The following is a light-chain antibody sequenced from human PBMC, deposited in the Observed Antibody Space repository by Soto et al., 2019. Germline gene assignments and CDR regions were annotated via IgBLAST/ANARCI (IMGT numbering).Light chain of an antibody. J-gene: IGKJ4*01. CDR1: QRISTF. CDR2: AAS. V-gene: IGKV1-39*01. CDR3: QQSYDIVRT. Sequence: DIQMTQSPSSLSSSVGDRVTITCRASQRISTFLNWYQQKPGKAPRLLIYAASRLQSGVPPRFSGSGAGTDFTLTITSLQPEDFGIYYCQQSYDIVRTFGGGTKVDIK.